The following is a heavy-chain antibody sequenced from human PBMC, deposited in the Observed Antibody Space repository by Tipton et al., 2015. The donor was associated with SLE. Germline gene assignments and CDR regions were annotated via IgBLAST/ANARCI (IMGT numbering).Heavy chain of an antibody. CDR3: ARHVPGSYIHFDY. CDR2: IYPGDSHT. Sequence: VQLVQSGAEVKKPGESLRISCKGSGYSFTSYWIGWVRQMPGKGLEWMGIIYPGDSHTRYSPSFQGQVTISADKSITTAYLQWSSLKASDTAMYYCARHVPGSYIHFDYWGQGTLVTVSS. D-gene: IGHD1-26*01. V-gene: IGHV5-51*01. CDR1: GYSFTSYW. J-gene: IGHJ4*02.